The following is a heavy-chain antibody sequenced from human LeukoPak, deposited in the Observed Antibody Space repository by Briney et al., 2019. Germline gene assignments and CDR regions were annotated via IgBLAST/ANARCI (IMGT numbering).Heavy chain of an antibody. CDR2: IXXSGSTX. CDR3: ARVEQQLFDY. J-gene: IGHJ4*02. D-gene: IGHD6-13*01. CDR1: GFTFNXXX. Sequence: GGSLRLSCXASGFTFNXXXXXXXXQAXXXXXXXVSYIXXSGSTXXXXXXXKXXXXXXRXXAKNSLYLQMSSLRAEDTAIYYCARVEQQLFDYWGQGTLVTVSS. V-gene: IGHV3-48*03.